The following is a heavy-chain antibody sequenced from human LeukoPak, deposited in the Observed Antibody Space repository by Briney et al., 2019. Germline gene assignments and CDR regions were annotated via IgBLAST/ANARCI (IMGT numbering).Heavy chain of an antibody. Sequence: GGSLRLSCAASGYTFSSYWMHWVRQAPGKGLEWVSSISSSSSYIYYADSVKGRFTISRDNAKNSLYLQMNSLRAEDTAVYYCARVPTYYDFWSGYYPNYYYGMDVWGQGTTVTVSS. D-gene: IGHD3-3*01. CDR1: GYTFSSYW. V-gene: IGHV3-21*01. CDR3: ARVPTYYDFWSGYYPNYYYGMDV. CDR2: ISSSSSYI. J-gene: IGHJ6*02.